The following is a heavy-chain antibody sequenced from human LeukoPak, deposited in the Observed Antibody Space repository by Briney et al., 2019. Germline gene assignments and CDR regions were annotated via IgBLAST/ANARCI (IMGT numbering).Heavy chain of an antibody. CDR1: GFTFSSYA. CDR3: ARVPDSSGYYYGMDV. J-gene: IGHJ6*02. Sequence: GRSLRLSCAASGFTFSSYAMHWVRQAPGKGLEWVAVISYDGSNKYYADSVKGRFTISRDNSKNTLYLQMNSLRAEDTAVYYCARVPDSSGYYYGMDVWGQGTTVTASS. CDR2: ISYDGSNK. V-gene: IGHV3-30-3*01. D-gene: IGHD6-25*01.